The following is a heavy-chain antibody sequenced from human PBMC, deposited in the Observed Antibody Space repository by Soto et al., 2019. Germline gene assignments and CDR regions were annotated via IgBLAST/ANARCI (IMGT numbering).Heavy chain of an antibody. J-gene: IGHJ4*02. CDR3: AKDSWTQDIVVVVAATAFDY. Sequence: PGGSLRLSCAASGFTFSSYAMSWVRQAPGKGLEWVSAISGSGGSTYYADSVKGRFTISRDNSKNTLYLQMNSLRAEDTAVYYCAKDSWTQDIVVVVAATAFDYWGQGTLVTVSS. V-gene: IGHV3-23*01. CDR2: ISGSGGST. CDR1: GFTFSSYA. D-gene: IGHD2-15*01.